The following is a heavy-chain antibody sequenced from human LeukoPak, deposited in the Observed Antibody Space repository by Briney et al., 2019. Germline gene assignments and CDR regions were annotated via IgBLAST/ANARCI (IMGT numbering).Heavy chain of an antibody. CDR1: GGSFRGYY. J-gene: IGHJ5*01. D-gene: IGHD2-15*01. Sequence: SDTLSLTCAVYGGSFRGYYWTWIRQSPGKGLEWIGHVNHAGSTIYNPSLKSRLSISVDTSTEQFSLNLTSLTAADTAVYYCTRGDTWFDCGDGSCINWFDPWGQGTLVSVSS. CDR2: VNHAGST. V-gene: IGHV4-34*01. CDR3: TRGDTWFDCGDGSCINWFDP.